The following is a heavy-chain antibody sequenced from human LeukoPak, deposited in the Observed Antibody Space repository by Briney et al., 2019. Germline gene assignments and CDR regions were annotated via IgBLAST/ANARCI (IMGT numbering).Heavy chain of an antibody. J-gene: IGHJ4*02. CDR2: ISWNSGSI. D-gene: IGHD6-13*01. V-gene: IGHV3-9*03. Sequence: SGGSLRLSCAASGFTFDDYAMHWVRQAPGKGLEWVSGISWNSGSIGYADSVKGRFTISRDNAKNSLYLQMNSLRAEDMALYYCAKSGSSWYYFDYWGQGTLDTVSS. CDR1: GFTFDDYA. CDR3: AKSGSSWYYFDY.